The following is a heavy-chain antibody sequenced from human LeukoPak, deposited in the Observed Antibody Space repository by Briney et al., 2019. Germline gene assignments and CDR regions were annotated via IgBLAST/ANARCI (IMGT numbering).Heavy chain of an antibody. CDR1: GGSISSGDYY. D-gene: IGHD3-22*01. J-gene: IGHJ3*02. V-gene: IGHV4-30-4*01. CDR3: AATDDSSGYYYRNGAFDI. Sequence: SETLSLTCTVSGGSISSGDYYWSWIRQPPGKGLEWIGYIYYSGSTYYNPSLKSRVTISVDTPKNQFSLKLSSVTAADTAVYYCAATDDSSGYYYRNGAFDIWGQGTMVTVSS. CDR2: IYYSGST.